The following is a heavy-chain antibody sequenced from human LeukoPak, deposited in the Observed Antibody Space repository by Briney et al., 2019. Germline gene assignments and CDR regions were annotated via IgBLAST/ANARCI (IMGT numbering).Heavy chain of an antibody. Sequence: SETLSLTCTVSGGSISSYYWSWIRQPPGKGLEWIGEINHSGSTNYNPSLKSRVTISVDTSKNQFSLKLSSVTAADTAVYYCARGKDYGDAGNFDYWGQGTLVTVSS. CDR1: GGSISSYY. CDR3: ARGKDYGDAGNFDY. V-gene: IGHV4-34*01. J-gene: IGHJ4*02. CDR2: INHSGST. D-gene: IGHD4-17*01.